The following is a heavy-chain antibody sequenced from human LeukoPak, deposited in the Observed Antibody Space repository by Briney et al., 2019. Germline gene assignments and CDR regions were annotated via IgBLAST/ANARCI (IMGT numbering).Heavy chain of an antibody. D-gene: IGHD6-19*01. CDR2: IIPIFGTA. Sequence: SVTVSCKASGGTFSSYAISWVRQAPGQGLEWMGGIIPIFGTANYAQKFQGRVTITADESTSTAYMELSSLRSEDTAVYYCARSSGYSSGWYGYWGQGTLVTVSS. V-gene: IGHV1-69*13. CDR3: ARSSGYSSGWYGY. J-gene: IGHJ4*02. CDR1: GGTFSSYA.